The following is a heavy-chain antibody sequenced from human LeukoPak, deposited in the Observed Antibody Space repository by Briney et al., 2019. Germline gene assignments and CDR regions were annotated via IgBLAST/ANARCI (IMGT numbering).Heavy chain of an antibody. Sequence: LAGGSLRLSCAASGFTFSSYAMHWVRQAPGKGLEWVALISYDGSNEYYADSVKGRFTISRDNSKNTLYLQMNGLRAEDTAVYYCASDMSYSGYYIDYWGQGTLVTVSS. CDR2: ISYDGSNE. D-gene: IGHD3-3*01. V-gene: IGHV3-30-3*01. J-gene: IGHJ4*02. CDR1: GFTFSSYA. CDR3: ASDMSYSGYYIDY.